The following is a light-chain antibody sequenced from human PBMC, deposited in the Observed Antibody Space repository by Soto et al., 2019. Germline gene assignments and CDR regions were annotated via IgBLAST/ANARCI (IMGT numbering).Light chain of an antibody. J-gene: IGLJ1*01. Sequence: QSALTQPASVSGSPGQSITISCTGTSSDLGDYKYVSWYQQHPDKAPKLIIFVNSNRPSGVSTRFSGSKSGNTASLTISGLQAEDEADYYCSSYTSSDTPYVFGTGTKVTVL. CDR2: VNS. CDR3: SSYTSSDTPYV. V-gene: IGLV2-14*01. CDR1: SSDLGDYKY.